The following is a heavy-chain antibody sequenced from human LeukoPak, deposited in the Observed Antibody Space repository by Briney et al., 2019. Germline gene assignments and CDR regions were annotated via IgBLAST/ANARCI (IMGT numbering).Heavy chain of an antibody. Sequence: SETLSLTCTVSGGSISNYYWNWIRQPPGKGLEWIGYIYYTGNTNYNPSLKSRVTISVDTSKNQFSLKLSSVTAADTAVYWCARGAFGVLLSAFDIWGQGTMVTVSS. CDR3: ARGAFGVLLSAFDI. CDR1: GGSISNYY. CDR2: IYYTGNT. J-gene: IGHJ3*02. D-gene: IGHD3-3*01. V-gene: IGHV4-59*08.